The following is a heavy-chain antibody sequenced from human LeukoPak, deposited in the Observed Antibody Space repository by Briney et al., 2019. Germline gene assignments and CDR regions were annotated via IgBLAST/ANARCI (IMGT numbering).Heavy chain of an antibody. CDR1: GDSVSSNTAA. J-gene: IGHJ3*02. CDR2: TYYRSKWYN. Sequence: SQTLSLTCAISGDSVSSNTAAWNWIRQSPSRGLEWLGRTYYRSKWYNNYAVSVKSRITIDPDTSKNQFSLQLNSVTPEDTAVYYCARKVDSFDAFDIWGQGTMVTVSP. V-gene: IGHV6-1*01. CDR3: ARKVDSFDAFDI. D-gene: IGHD3/OR15-3a*01.